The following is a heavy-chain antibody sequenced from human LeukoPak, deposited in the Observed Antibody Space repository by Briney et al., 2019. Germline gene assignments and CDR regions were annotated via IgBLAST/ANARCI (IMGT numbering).Heavy chain of an antibody. Sequence: SETLSLTCTVSGGSISSYHWSWIRQPPGKGLEWIGYIYYSGSTNYNPSLKSRVTISVDTSKNQFSLKLSSVTAADTAVYYCAGGRITMIVVLDYWGQGTLVTVSS. D-gene: IGHD3-22*01. V-gene: IGHV4-59*08. CDR3: AGGRITMIVVLDY. CDR1: GGSISSYH. CDR2: IYYSGST. J-gene: IGHJ4*02.